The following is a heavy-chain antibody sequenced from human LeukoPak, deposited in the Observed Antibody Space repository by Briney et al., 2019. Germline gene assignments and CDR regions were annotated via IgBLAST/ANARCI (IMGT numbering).Heavy chain of an antibody. J-gene: IGHJ6*03. Sequence: GASVKVSCKASGYTFTGYYMHWVRQAPGQGLEWMGWISAYNGNTNYAQKLQGRVTMTTDTSTRTAYMELRSLRSDDTAVYYCARGPGGRSGYHPLEDYYYYYMDVWGKGTTVTVSS. D-gene: IGHD3-22*01. CDR3: ARGPGGRSGYHPLEDYYYYYMDV. V-gene: IGHV1-18*04. CDR2: ISAYNGNT. CDR1: GYTFTGYY.